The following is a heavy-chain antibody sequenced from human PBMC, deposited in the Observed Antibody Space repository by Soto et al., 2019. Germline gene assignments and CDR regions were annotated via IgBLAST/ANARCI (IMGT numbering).Heavy chain of an antibody. D-gene: IGHD6-6*01. CDR1: GGTFSSYA. J-gene: IGHJ6*04. Sequence: VASVKVSCKASGGTFSSYAISWVRQAPGQGLEWMGGIIPSFGTTKYAQKFQGRVTITTDTSTSTAYMELSSLRSEDTAVYYCARDRVLSSSPYYYYCMDVWGKGTTVTVS. CDR2: IIPSFGTT. V-gene: IGHV1-69*05. CDR3: ARDRVLSSSPYYYYCMDV.